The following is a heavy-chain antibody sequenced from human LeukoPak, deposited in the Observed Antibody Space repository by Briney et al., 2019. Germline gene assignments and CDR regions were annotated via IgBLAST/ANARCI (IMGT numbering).Heavy chain of an antibody. CDR3: AKTTTGYSSGRFPGWPVDY. V-gene: IGHV3-23*01. CDR2: IFGSGGST. Sequence: VQPGGSLRLSCAASGFTLSSYAMYWVRQAPGKGLEWVSGIFGSGGSTHYADSVKGRFTISRDNSKNTVYLQMNSLRAEDTAVYYCAKTTTGYSSGRFPGWPVDYWGQGTLVTVSS. J-gene: IGHJ4*02. D-gene: IGHD6-19*01. CDR1: GFTLSSYA.